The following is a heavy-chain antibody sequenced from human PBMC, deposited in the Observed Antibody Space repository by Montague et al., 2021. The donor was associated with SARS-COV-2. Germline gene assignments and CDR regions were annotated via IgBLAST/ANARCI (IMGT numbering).Heavy chain of an antibody. V-gene: IGHV4-34*01. CDR2: VNHSGST. J-gene: IGHJ1*01. D-gene: IGHD3-10*01. CDR1: GGSFSGYY. Sequence: SETLSLTCAVYGGSFSGYYWSWIRQPPGKGLEWIGEVNHSGSTNYNPSLKSRVTISRDTSKTQFSLKLSSVTAADTAVYYCARGPSSRYYYGSGNSKHFEYWGKGTLVTVSS. CDR3: ARGPSSRYYYGSGNSKHFEY.